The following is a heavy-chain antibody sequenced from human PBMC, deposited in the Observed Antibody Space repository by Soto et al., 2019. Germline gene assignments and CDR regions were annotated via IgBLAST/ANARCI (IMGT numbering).Heavy chain of an antibody. D-gene: IGHD3-10*01. J-gene: IGHJ3*02. Sequence: SETLSLTCAVYGGSFSGYYWSWIRQPPGKGLEWIGEINHSGSTNYNPSLKSRVTISVDTSKNQFSLKLSSVTAADTAVYYCARDMVVRGAHDAFDIWGQGTMVTVSS. CDR3: ARDMVVRGAHDAFDI. CDR1: GGSFSGYY. CDR2: INHSGST. V-gene: IGHV4-34*01.